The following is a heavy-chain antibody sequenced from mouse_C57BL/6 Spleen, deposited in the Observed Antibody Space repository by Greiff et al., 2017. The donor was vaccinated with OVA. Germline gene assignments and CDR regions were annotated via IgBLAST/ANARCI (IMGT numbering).Heavy chain of an antibody. CDR3: ARARTVVAPFDY. CDR2: INPSNGGT. CDR1: GYTFTSYW. Sequence: VQLQQPGTELVKPGASVKLSCKASGYTFTSYWMHWVKQRPGQGLEWIGNINPSNGGTNSNEKFKSKATLTVDKSSSTAYMQLSSLTSEDSAVYYCARARTVVAPFDYWGQGTTLTVSS. D-gene: IGHD1-1*01. J-gene: IGHJ2*01. V-gene: IGHV1-53*01.